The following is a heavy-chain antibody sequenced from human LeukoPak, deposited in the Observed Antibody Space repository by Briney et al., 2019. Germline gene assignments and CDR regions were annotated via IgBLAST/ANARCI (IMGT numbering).Heavy chain of an antibody. CDR2: INAGNGNT. Sequence: ASVTVSCKASGYTFTSYAMHWVRQAPGQRLEWMGWINAGNGNTKYSQKFQGRATMATDTSTSTAYMELRSLSSDDTAVYYCAKAGRGYCSSTSCPRVDYWGQGTLVTVSS. D-gene: IGHD2-2*01. V-gene: IGHV1-3*01. J-gene: IGHJ4*02. CDR3: AKAGRGYCSSTSCPRVDY. CDR1: GYTFTSYA.